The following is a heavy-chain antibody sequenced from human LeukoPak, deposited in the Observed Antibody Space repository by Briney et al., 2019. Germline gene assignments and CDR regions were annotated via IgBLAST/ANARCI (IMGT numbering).Heavy chain of an antibody. CDR1: GFTFDDYA. CDR2: ISWNSGSI. D-gene: IGHD3-9*01. V-gene: IGHV3-9*01. Sequence: GGSLRLSCAASGFTFDDYAMHWVRQAPGKGLEWVSGISWNSGSIGYAESVKGRFTISRDNAKNSLYLQMNSLRAEDTALYYCAKSARVPQYYDILTGYYGGVDYWGQGTLVTVSS. CDR3: AKSARVPQYYDILTGYYGGVDY. J-gene: IGHJ4*02.